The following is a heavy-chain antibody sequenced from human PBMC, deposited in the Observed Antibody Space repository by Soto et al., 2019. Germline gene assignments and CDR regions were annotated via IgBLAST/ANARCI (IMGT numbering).Heavy chain of an antibody. J-gene: IGHJ5*02. Sequence: SETLSLTCTVSGGSISSGDYYWSWIRQPPGKGLEWIGYIYYSGSTYYNPSLKSRVTISVDTSKNQFSLKLSSVTAADTAVYYCARTVTTIPYNWFDPWGQGTLVTVSS. D-gene: IGHD4-17*01. CDR1: GGSISSGDYY. CDR3: ARTVTTIPYNWFDP. CDR2: IYYSGST. V-gene: IGHV4-30-4*01.